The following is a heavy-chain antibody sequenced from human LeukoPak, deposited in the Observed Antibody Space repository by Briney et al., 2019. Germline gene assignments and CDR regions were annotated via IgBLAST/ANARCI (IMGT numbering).Heavy chain of an antibody. CDR1: GFPFRSCR. J-gene: IGHJ4*01. D-gene: IGHD3-16*01. CDR3: ARYLRHTFDY. Sequence: PGGSVRLSCAASGFPFRSCRKLWPRHAPGKGLVWVSRITNDGTYTNYADSVKGRFTISRDNAKNTLYLQMNSLRAEDTAVYYCARYLRHTFDYWG. V-gene: IGHV3-74*01. CDR2: ITNDGTYT.